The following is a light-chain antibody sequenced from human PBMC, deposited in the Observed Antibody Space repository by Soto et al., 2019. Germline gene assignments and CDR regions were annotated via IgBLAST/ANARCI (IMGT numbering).Light chain of an antibody. V-gene: IGLV1-47*02. CDR1: SSNIGSNH. Sequence: QSVLTQPPSASGTPGQRVTISCSGRSSNIGSNHVYWYQLVPGTAPKLLIYSYNQRPSGVPERFSGSKSGTSASLAISGRRSEDEADYYCAAWDGSLSAVVFGGGTKLTVL. CDR2: SYN. CDR3: AAWDGSLSAVV. J-gene: IGLJ2*01.